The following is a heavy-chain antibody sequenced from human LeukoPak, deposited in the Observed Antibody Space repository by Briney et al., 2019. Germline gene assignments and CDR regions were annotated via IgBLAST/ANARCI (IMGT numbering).Heavy chain of an antibody. V-gene: IGHV4-59*12. J-gene: IGHJ4*02. CDR1: DGSISSYY. CDR3: ARIYGSGSYQIDY. Sequence: PSETLSLTCTVSDGSISSYYWSWIRQPPGKGLEWIGYIYYSGSTNYNPSLKSRVTISVDTSKNQSSLKLSSVTAADTAVYYCARIYGSGSYQIDYWGQGALVTVSS. CDR2: IYYSGST. D-gene: IGHD3-10*01.